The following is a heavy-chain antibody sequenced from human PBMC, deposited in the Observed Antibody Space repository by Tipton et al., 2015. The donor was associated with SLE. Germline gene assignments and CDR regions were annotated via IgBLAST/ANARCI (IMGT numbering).Heavy chain of an antibody. CDR3: AREDRSGWFDY. Sequence: TLSLTCTVSGGSISSSSYYWGWIRQPTGKGLEWIGSIYYSGSTYYNPSLKSRVTISVDTSKNQFSLKLSSVTAADTAVYYCAREDRSGWFDYWRQGTRVTVSS. D-gene: IGHD6-19*01. J-gene: IGHJ4*02. CDR1: GGSISSSSYY. V-gene: IGHV4-39*07. CDR2: IYYSGST.